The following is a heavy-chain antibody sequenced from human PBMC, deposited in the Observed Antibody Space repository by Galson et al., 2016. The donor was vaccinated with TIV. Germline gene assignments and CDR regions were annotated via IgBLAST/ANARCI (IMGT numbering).Heavy chain of an antibody. Sequence: SVKVSCKASGGIFNRYAISWVRQAPGQGLEWMGKIIAIFGTTNYAQKFQGRVRIIADESTSTAYMELSSLRSEDTAVYYCARGPYYFGSGSEENWGQGTLVTVSS. CDR2: IIAIFGTT. V-gene: IGHV1-69*13. CDR1: GGIFNRYA. D-gene: IGHD3-10*01. CDR3: ARGPYYFGSGSEEN. J-gene: IGHJ4*02.